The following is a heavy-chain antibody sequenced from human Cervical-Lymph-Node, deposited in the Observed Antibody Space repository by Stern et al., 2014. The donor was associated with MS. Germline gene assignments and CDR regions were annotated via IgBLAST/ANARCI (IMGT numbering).Heavy chain of an antibody. Sequence: VQLVQSGPEVKRPGESLKISCQASGYTFTSYWIGWVRQMPGKGLEWIAIIFPGGCDIRYSPSFQGQATIAADKSSSTAYLQWNNLKASDTAIYYCARQRYFDYWGQGTLVTVSS. V-gene: IGHV5-51*01. CDR3: ARQRYFDY. CDR1: GYTFTSYW. CDR2: IFPGGCDI. J-gene: IGHJ4*02.